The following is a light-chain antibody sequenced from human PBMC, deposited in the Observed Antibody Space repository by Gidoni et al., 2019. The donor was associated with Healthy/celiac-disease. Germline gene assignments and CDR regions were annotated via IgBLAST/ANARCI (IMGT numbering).Light chain of an antibody. CDR1: QSVSSSY. V-gene: IGKV3-20*01. CDR2: GAS. J-gene: IGKJ2*01. CDR3: QQYGSSHT. Sequence: IVLTQSPGTLSLTPGDRATLTCRASQSVSSSYLAWYQQKPGQAPRLLIYGASSRATGIPDRFSGSGSGTDFTLTISRLEPEDFAVYYCQQYGSSHTFGQGTKLEIK.